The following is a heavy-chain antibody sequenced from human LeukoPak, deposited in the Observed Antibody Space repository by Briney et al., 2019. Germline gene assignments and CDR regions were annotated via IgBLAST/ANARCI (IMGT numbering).Heavy chain of an antibody. V-gene: IGHV1-2*02. CDR3: ARSDRYYFDY. J-gene: IGHJ4*02. Sequence: GASVKVSCKASGYTFTGYYMHWVRQAPGQGLEWMGWINPNSGGTNYAQKFQGRVTMTRNTSISTAYMELSSLRSEDTAVYYCARSDRYYFDYWGQGTLVTVSS. CDR2: INPNSGGT. CDR1: GYTFTGYY.